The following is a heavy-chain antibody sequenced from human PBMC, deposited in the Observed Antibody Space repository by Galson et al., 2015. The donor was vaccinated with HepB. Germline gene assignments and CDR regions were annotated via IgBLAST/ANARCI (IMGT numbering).Heavy chain of an antibody. D-gene: IGHD2-21*01. CDR1: GFTFRDYG. J-gene: IGHJ6*03. CDR3: ARDGQGLLLGYYYYYMDV. V-gene: IGHV3-33*01. Sequence: SLRLSCAASGFTFRDYGMHWVRQAPGKGLEWVAVIWHGGRNKYYADSVKGRFTISRDNSQNTLYLQMNSLRAEDTAVYYCARDGQGLLLGYYYYYMDVWGKGTTVSVPS. CDR2: IWHGGRNK.